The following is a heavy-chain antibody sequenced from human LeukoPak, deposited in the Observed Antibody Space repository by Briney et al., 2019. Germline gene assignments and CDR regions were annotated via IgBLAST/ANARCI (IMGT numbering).Heavy chain of an antibody. Sequence: SETLSLTCAVSGVSINNNYWAWIRQSPGRKLEWIGYTSFSGSATYNPSLNSRVSISVDSSKNQFSLDLTSLTAADTAVYYCARGDDLLTGSYDWFNPWGQGTLVIVSS. J-gene: IGHJ5*02. D-gene: IGHD3-9*01. CDR2: TSFSGSA. CDR3: ARGDDLLTGSYDWFNP. CDR1: GVSINNNY. V-gene: IGHV4-4*09.